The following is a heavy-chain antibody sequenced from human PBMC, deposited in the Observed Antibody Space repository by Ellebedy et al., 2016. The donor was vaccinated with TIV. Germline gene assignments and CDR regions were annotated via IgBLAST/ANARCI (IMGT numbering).Heavy chain of an antibody. Sequence: SVKVSCKASEGTFSSYAISWVRQAPGQGLEWMGGIIPIVGIANYAQKFQGRVTITADKSTSTAYMELSSLRSEDTAVYYCARDGTAYSSSWYGDYWGQGTLVTVSS. CDR3: ARDGTAYSSSWYGDY. J-gene: IGHJ4*02. CDR2: IIPIVGIA. CDR1: EGTFSSYA. V-gene: IGHV1-69*10. D-gene: IGHD6-13*01.